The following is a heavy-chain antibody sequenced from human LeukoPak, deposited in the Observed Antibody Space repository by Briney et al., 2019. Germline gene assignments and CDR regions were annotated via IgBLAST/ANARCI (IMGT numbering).Heavy chain of an antibody. CDR3: ATEGFYY. V-gene: IGHV3-23*01. CDR2: ISRSGDIT. Sequence: GGSLSLSCAASGAAFTKYGMKWVRQAAGAGLEYISGISRSGDITHYADSVKGRFTISRDNVQNTLYLQMNSLRADDTALYYCATEGFYYWGPGTQVTVSS. J-gene: IGHJ4*02. CDR1: GAAFTKYG.